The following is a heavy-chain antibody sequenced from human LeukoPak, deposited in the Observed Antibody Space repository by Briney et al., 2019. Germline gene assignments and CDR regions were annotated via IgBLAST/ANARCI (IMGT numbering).Heavy chain of an antibody. V-gene: IGHV3-33*06. CDR1: GFTFSSYG. D-gene: IGHD6-19*01. Sequence: GALRLSCAASGFTFSSYGMHWVRQAPGKGLEWVAVIWYDGSNKYYGDSVKGRFTISRDNSKNTLYLQMNSLRAEDTAVYYCAKDRRSQWLVRDFDYWGQGTLVTVSS. J-gene: IGHJ4*02. CDR3: AKDRRSQWLVRDFDY. CDR2: IWYDGSNK.